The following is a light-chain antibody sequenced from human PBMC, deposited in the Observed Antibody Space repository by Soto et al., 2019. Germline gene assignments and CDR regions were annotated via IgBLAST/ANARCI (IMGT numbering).Light chain of an antibody. J-gene: IGLJ3*02. CDR1: SSDIGDYKY. V-gene: IGLV2-14*03. CDR2: DVS. CDR3: SSYTITSAYWV. Sequence: QSALTQPASVSGSPGQSITISCTGTSSDIGDYKYVSWYQQHPGNPPKLRSYDVSDRPSGVSNRFSGSKSGNKASLTISGLQAEDEANYYCSSYTITSAYWVFGGGTKLTVL.